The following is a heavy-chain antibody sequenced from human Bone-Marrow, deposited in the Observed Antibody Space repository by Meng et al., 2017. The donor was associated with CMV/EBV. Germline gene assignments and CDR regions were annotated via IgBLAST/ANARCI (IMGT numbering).Heavy chain of an antibody. CDR3: TTDMAETITNVGGVITYFDH. V-gene: IGHV3-49*04. CDR2: IRSKAYGGTT. Sequence: GGSLRLSCTASGFTFGDYAMSWVRQAPGKGLEWVGFIRSKAYGGTTEYAASVKGRFTISRDDSKSIAYLQMNSLKTEDTAVYYCTTDMAETITNVGGVITYFDHWGQGTLVTVSS. CDR1: GFTFGDYA. J-gene: IGHJ4*02. D-gene: IGHD3-3*01.